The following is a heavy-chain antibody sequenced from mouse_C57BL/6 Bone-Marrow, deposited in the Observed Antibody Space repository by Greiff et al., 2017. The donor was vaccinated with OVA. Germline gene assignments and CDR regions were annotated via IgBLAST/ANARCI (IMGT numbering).Heavy chain of an antibody. CDR2: ISSGGSYT. V-gene: IGHV5-6*01. CDR3: ARKTFITTVESYAMDY. CDR1: GFTFSSYG. Sequence: VQLKESGGDLVKPGGSLKLSCAASGFTFSSYGMSWVRQTPDKRLEWVATISSGGSYTYYPDSVKGRFTISRDNAKNTLYLQMSSLKSEDTAMYYCARKTFITTVESYAMDYWGQGTSVTVSS. D-gene: IGHD1-1*01. J-gene: IGHJ4*01.